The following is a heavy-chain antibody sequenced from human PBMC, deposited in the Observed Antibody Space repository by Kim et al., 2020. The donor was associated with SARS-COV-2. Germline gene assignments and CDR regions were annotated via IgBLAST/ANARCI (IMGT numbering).Heavy chain of an antibody. J-gene: IGHJ6*02. Sequence: DSVKGRFTISRDNSKNTLYLQMNSLRAEDTAVYYCANWGSGWKLYGMDVWGQGTTVTVSS. V-gene: IGHV3-23*01. CDR3: ANWGSGWKLYGMDV. D-gene: IGHD6-19*01.